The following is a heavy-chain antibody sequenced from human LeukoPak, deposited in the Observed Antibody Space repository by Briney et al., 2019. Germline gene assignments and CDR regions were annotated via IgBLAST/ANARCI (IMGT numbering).Heavy chain of an antibody. CDR3: IKSSGSYSSDFDY. Sequence: SETLSLTCTVSGGSISSGSYYWSWIRQPAGKGLEWIGRIYTSGSTNYNPSLKSRVTISVDTSKNQFSLKLSSVTAADTAVYYCIKSSGSYSSDFDYWGQGTLVTVSS. CDR1: GGSISSGSYY. V-gene: IGHV4-61*02. D-gene: IGHD3-10*01. CDR2: IYTSGST. J-gene: IGHJ4*02.